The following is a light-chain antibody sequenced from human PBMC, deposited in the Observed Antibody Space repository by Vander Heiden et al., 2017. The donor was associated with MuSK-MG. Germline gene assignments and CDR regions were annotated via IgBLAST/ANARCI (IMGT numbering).Light chain of an antibody. Sequence: QSALTQPASVSGPPGQSLTISCTGTSSDVGGYNYVSWYQQHPGKAPKLMIYEVSNRPSGVSNRFSGSKSGNTAALTISGLQAEDEADYYCSSYTSSSTLDVFGGGTKLTVL. CDR3: SSYTSSSTLDV. J-gene: IGLJ2*01. V-gene: IGLV2-14*01. CDR1: SSDVGGYNY. CDR2: EVS.